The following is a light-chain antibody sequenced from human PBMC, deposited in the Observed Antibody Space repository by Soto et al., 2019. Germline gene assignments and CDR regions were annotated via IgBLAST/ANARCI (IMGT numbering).Light chain of an antibody. Sequence: QSALTQPPSASGSPGQSVTISCTGTNNDIGYYDDVSWYQQHPGNAPKLIIYAVTERPSRVPDRFSGSKSGNTASLTVSGLRTEDEADYYCSSYAGSNSPVIFGGGTKVTVL. CDR1: NNDIGYYDD. CDR2: AVT. J-gene: IGLJ2*01. CDR3: SSYAGSNSPVI. V-gene: IGLV2-8*01.